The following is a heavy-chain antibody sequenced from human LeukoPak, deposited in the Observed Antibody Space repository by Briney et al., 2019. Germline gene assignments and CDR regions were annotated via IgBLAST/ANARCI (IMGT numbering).Heavy chain of an antibody. Sequence: GGSLRLSCAASGLTVSNNYMSWVRQAPGKGLEGVSSISSSSSYIYYADSGNGRFTISRDNSENSLYLQMNSLRAEDTAVYYCAKLPGRAAGQDYWGRGTLVTVSS. CDR3: AKLPGRAAGQDY. CDR1: GLTVSNNY. CDR2: ISSSSSYI. J-gene: IGHJ4*02. V-gene: IGHV3-21*01. D-gene: IGHD4-23*01.